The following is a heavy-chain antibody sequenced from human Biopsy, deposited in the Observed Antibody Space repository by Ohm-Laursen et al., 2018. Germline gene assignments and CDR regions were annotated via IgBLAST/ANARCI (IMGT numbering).Heavy chain of an antibody. Sequence: PSETLSLTCIVSGGSIRSPDHRWNWVRRAPGKGLEWIGNLYYSWTTFYNPSLSRRVTMDLDTSSNQFSLKLKSVTSADTAVYFCARAYFYGLGTSNYFFDSWGQGALVTVSS. V-gene: IGHV4-39*01. CDR1: GGSIRSPDHR. D-gene: IGHD3-10*01. J-gene: IGHJ4*02. CDR2: LYYSWTT. CDR3: ARAYFYGLGTSNYFFDS.